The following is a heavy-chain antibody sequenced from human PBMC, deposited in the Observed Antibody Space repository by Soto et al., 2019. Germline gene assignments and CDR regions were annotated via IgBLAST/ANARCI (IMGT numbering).Heavy chain of an antibody. V-gene: IGHV3-30-3*01. CDR1: GFTFSSYA. J-gene: IGHJ5*02. CDR2: ISYDGSNK. D-gene: IGHD3-16*01. Sequence: QVQLVESGGGVVQPGRSLRLSCAASGFTFSSYAMHWVRQAPGKGLEWVAVISYDGSNKYYADSVKGRFTISRDNSKSALYRQMSSVRAEDTAVYYCARDGGDGYHIIGWFDPWGQGTLVPVSS. CDR3: ARDGGDGYHIIGWFDP.